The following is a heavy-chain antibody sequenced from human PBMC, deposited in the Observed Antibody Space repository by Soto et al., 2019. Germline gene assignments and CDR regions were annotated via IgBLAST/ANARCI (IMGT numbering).Heavy chain of an antibody. D-gene: IGHD1-26*01. Sequence: QVQLVESGGGVVQPGRSLRLSCAASGFTFSSYAMHWVRQAPGKGLEWVAVISYDGSNKYYADSVKGRFTISRDNSKITLYLQMNSLRAEDTAVYYCARVGGSYSFYFDYWGQGTLVTVSS. J-gene: IGHJ4*02. CDR1: GFTFSSYA. CDR3: ARVGGSYSFYFDY. V-gene: IGHV3-30-3*01. CDR2: ISYDGSNK.